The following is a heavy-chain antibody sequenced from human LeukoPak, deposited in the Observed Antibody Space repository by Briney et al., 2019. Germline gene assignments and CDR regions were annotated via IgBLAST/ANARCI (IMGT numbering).Heavy chain of an antibody. V-gene: IGHV3-23*01. J-gene: IGHJ4*02. CDR1: GFTFSSYD. Sequence: GGSLRLSCAPSGFTFSSYDMNWVRHAPGKGLEWVSGVSYNGAETYYVDSVKGRFIISRDTSKNTLYLQMNSLRAEDTAVYYCAKRVRDGYNSPIDYWGQGTLVTVSS. CDR2: VSYNGAET. D-gene: IGHD5-24*01. CDR3: AKRVRDGYNSPIDY.